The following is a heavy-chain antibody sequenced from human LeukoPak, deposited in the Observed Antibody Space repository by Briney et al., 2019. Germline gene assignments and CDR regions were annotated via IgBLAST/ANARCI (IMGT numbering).Heavy chain of an antibody. CDR1: GGSISSYY. CDR2: IYYSGST. CDR3: ARGGYYDILTGYYNWFDP. V-gene: IGHV4-59*01. J-gene: IGHJ5*02. D-gene: IGHD3-9*01. Sequence: SETLSLTCTVSGGSISSYYWSWIRQPPGKELEWIGYIYYSGSTNYNPSLKSRVTISVDTSKNQFSLKLSSVTAADTAVYYCARGGYYDILTGYYNWFDPWGQGTLVTVSS.